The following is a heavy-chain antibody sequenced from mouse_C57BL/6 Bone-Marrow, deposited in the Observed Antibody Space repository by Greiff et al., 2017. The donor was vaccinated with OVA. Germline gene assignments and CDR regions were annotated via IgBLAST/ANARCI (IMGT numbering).Heavy chain of an antibody. V-gene: IGHV1-52*01. CDR2: IDPSDSET. D-gene: IGHD1-1*01. Sequence: QVQLQQPGAELVRPGSSVKLSCKASGYIFTSYWMHWVKQRPIQGLEWIGNIDPSDSETHYNQKFKDKATLTVDKSSSTAYMQLSSLTSEDSAVYYCARPVSSTVVGAMDYWGQGTSVTVSS. CDR1: GYIFTSYW. J-gene: IGHJ4*01. CDR3: ARPVSSTVVGAMDY.